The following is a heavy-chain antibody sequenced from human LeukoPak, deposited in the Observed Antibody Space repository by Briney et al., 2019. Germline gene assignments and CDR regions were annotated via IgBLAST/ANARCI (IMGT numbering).Heavy chain of an antibody. Sequence: SETLSLTCTVSGGSVSSGTYYWSWIRQPPGKGLEWIGYIYYSGSTNYNPSLKSRVTISVDTSKNQFSLKLSSVTAADTAVYYCARDRVRGNSNPFFDYWGQGTLVTVSS. CDR2: IYYSGST. CDR1: GGSVSSGTYY. CDR3: ARDRVRGNSNPFFDY. D-gene: IGHD4-11*01. V-gene: IGHV4-61*01. J-gene: IGHJ4*02.